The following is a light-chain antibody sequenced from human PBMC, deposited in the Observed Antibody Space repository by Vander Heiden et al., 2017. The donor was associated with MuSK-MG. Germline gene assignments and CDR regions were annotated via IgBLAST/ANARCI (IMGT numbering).Light chain of an antibody. Sequence: ENVLTQSPGTLSLSPGERATLSCGASQSVAKNYLAWYQQKPGQAPRLLIYGASSRATGIPDRFSGSGSGTDFTLTISRLEPEDFAVYYCQQYGREPCTFGQGTSLEIK. CDR1: QSVAKNY. CDR3: QQYGREPCT. V-gene: IGKV3-20*01. J-gene: IGKJ2*02. CDR2: GAS.